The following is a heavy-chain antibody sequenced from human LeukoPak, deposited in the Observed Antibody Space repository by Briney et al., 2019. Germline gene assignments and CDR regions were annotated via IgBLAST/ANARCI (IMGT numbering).Heavy chain of an antibody. J-gene: IGHJ6*03. V-gene: IGHV1-2*02. CDR2: INPKSGGT. Sequence: GASVKVSCKASGYSFTGHYMHWVRQAPGQGLEWMGWINPKSGGTNYAQKFQGRVTMTRDTSISTAYMDMSSLRSDDTAVYYCASGRTIFYYYMDVWGKGTTVTISS. D-gene: IGHD3-3*02. CDR3: ASGRTIFYYYMDV. CDR1: GYSFTGHY.